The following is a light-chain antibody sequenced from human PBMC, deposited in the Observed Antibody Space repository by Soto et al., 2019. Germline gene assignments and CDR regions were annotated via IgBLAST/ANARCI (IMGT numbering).Light chain of an antibody. CDR2: KAS. Sequence: DIQMTRSPSTPSVPVGDRVTITCRASQTISSWLAWYQQKPGKAPKLLIYKASTLKSGVPSRFSGSGSGTEFTLTISSLQPDDFATYYCQHYNSYPEAFGQGTKVDIK. J-gene: IGKJ1*01. CDR1: QTISSW. V-gene: IGKV1-5*03. CDR3: QHYNSYPEA.